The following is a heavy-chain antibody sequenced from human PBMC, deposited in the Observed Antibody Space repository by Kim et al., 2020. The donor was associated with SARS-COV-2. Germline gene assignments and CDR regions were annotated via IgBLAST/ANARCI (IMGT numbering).Heavy chain of an antibody. CDR1: GFTFSSYW. Sequence: GGSLRLSCAASGFTFSSYWMSWVRQAPGKGLEWVANIKQDGSEKYYVDSVKGRFTISRDNAKNSLYLQMNSLRAEDTAVYYCATNLLRYFDWLLYDGGSYFDYWGQGTLVTVSS. CDR2: IKQDGSEK. J-gene: IGHJ4*02. V-gene: IGHV3-7*01. D-gene: IGHD3-9*01. CDR3: ATNLLRYFDWLLYDGGSYFDY.